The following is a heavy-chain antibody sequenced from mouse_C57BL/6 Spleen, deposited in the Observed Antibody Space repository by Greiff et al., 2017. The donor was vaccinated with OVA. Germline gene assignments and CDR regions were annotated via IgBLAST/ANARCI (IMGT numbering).Heavy chain of an antibody. J-gene: IGHJ3*01. D-gene: IGHD1-1*01. Sequence: VQLQQPGAELVKPGASVKLSCKASGYTFTSYWMHWVKQRPGQGLEWIGMIRPNSGSTNYNEKFKSKATLTVAKSSSTAYMQLSSLTSEDSAVYYCARQGGSSFAWFAYWGQGTLVTVSA. CDR2: IRPNSGST. CDR1: GYTFTSYW. CDR3: ARQGGSSFAWFAY. V-gene: IGHV1-64*01.